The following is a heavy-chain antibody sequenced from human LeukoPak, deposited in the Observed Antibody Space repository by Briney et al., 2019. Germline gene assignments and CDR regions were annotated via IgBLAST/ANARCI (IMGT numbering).Heavy chain of an antibody. J-gene: IGHJ4*02. V-gene: IGHV1-18*01. CDR2: ISTYNGST. Sequence: ASVKVSCKASSYTFTSYGISWVRQVPGQGLEWMGWISTYNGSTNYTHKLQGRVTMTTDTSTSTAYMELRSLRSDDTAVFYCARNSGSASAPDYWGQGTLVTVSS. CDR1: SYTFTSYG. D-gene: IGHD1-26*01. CDR3: ARNSGSASAPDY.